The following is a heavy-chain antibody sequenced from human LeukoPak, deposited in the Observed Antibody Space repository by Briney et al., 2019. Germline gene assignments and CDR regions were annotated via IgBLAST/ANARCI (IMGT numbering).Heavy chain of an antibody. Sequence: PGGSLRLSCAASGFTFISYEMNWVRQAPGKGLEWVPYISSSGSTIYYAASVKGRFTISRDNARNSLYLQMNSLRAEDTAVYYCARGLEYYDFWSGYYVLDYWGDGTLVTVSS. CDR3: ARGLEYYDFWSGYYVLDY. CDR2: ISSSGSTI. J-gene: IGHJ4*03. CDR1: GFTFISYE. V-gene: IGHV3-48*03. D-gene: IGHD3-3*01.